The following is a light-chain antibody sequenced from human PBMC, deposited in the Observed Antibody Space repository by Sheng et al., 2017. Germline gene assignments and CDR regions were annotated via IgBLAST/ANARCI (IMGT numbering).Light chain of an antibody. Sequence: EIVLTQSPATLSLSPGERATLSCSASQNIGSSLAWYQQTPGQAPRLLIYHASNRATGIPGRFSGSGSGTDFTLTISRLEPEDFAVYYCQQYGSSLGTFGQGTKVEIK. CDR1: QNIGSS. V-gene: IGKV3-20*01. CDR2: HAS. J-gene: IGKJ1*01. CDR3: QQYGSSLGT.